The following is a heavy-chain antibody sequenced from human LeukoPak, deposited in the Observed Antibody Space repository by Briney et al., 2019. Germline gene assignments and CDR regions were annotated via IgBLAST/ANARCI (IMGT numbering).Heavy chain of an antibody. CDR3: AKSQSGWYSFDY. CDR1: GLTFSNYA. Sequence: GGSLRLSCSASGLTFSNYAMYWFRQAPGKGLEYVSGISSDGGTTSFADSLKGRFTISRDNSKSTLDLQMSSLRVEDTAVYYCAKSQSGWYSFDYWGQGTLVTVSS. D-gene: IGHD6-19*01. V-gene: IGHV3-64D*06. J-gene: IGHJ4*02. CDR2: ISSDGGTT.